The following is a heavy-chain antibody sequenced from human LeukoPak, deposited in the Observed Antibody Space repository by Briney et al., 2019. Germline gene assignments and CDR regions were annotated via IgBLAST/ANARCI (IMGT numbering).Heavy chain of an antibody. CDR3: ARDTMAPYNYYYMDV. CDR1: GFTFSICA. J-gene: IGHJ6*03. Sequence: PGGSLRLSCAASGFTFSICAMNWVRQAPGKGLEWVSGISGSGSSTYYADSVKGRFTISRDNAKNSLYLQMNSLRAEDTAVYYCARDTMAPYNYYYMDVWGKGTTVTVSS. D-gene: IGHD3-10*01. CDR2: ISGSGSST. V-gene: IGHV3-23*01.